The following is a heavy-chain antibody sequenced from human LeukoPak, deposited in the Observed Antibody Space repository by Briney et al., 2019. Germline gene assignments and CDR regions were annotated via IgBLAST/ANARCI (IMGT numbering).Heavy chain of an antibody. CDR2: INPNSGGT. V-gene: IGHV1-2*02. CDR3: ARGSIVGATFDYFDY. D-gene: IGHD1-26*01. CDR1: GYIFTDYY. Sequence: GASLKVSCKASGYIFTDYYIHWVRQAPGQGLEWMGWINPNSGGTNYAQKFQGRVTMTRDTSISTAYMDLSRLRSDDTAVYYCARGSIVGATFDYFDYWGQGTLVTVSS. J-gene: IGHJ4*02.